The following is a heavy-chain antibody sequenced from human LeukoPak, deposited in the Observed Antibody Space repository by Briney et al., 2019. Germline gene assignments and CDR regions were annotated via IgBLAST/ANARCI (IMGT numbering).Heavy chain of an antibody. CDR2: IYSGGNT. CDR3: ARDRRYYDILTGYYPGGFDY. J-gene: IGHJ4*02. CDR1: GFTVSSNS. D-gene: IGHD3-9*01. Sequence: PGGSLRLSCTVSGFTVSSNSMSWVRQAPGKGLEWGSFIYSGGNTHNSDSVKGRFTISRDNAKNSLYLQMNSLRAEDTAVYYCARDRRYYDILTGYYPGGFDYWGQGTLVTVSS. V-gene: IGHV3-53*01.